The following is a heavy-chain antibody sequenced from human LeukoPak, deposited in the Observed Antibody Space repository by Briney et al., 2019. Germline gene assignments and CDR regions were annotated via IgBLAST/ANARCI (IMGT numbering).Heavy chain of an antibody. Sequence: SETLSLTCAVYGGSFSGYYWSWIRQPPGKGLEWIGEINHSGSTNYNPSLKSRVTISVDTSKNQFSLKLSSVTAADTAVYYCARGRFRGVIITGFDPWGQGTLVTVSS. CDR1: GGSFSGYY. J-gene: IGHJ5*02. CDR3: ARGRFRGVIITGFDP. CDR2: INHSGST. D-gene: IGHD3-10*01. V-gene: IGHV4-34*01.